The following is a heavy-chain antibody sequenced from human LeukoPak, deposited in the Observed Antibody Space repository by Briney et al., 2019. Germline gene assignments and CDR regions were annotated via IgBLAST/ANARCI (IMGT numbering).Heavy chain of an antibody. V-gene: IGHV4-59*01. CDR2: IYYNGIS. Sequence: SETLSLTCTVSGGSISGYYWSWIRQPPGKGLEWIAYIYYNGISNYNPSLKSRVIISVDSSKNQFSLKLTSVTAADTAVYYCAKILTGTGATMDVWGQGTTVTVSS. CDR3: AKILTGTGATMDV. CDR1: GGSISGYY. J-gene: IGHJ6*02. D-gene: IGHD1-20*01.